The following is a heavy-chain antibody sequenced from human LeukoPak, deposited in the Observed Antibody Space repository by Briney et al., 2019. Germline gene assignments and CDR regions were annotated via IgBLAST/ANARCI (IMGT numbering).Heavy chain of an antibody. CDR2: IYYSGST. J-gene: IGHJ4*02. CDR3: ARSRSYYYDSSGCSIDY. CDR1: GGSISSYY. V-gene: IGHV4-59*08. D-gene: IGHD3-22*01. Sequence: SETLSLTCTVSGGSISSYYWSWIRQPPGKGLEWIGYIYYSGSTNYNPSLKSRVTISVDTSKNQFSLKLSSVTAADTAVYYCARSRSYYYDSSGCSIDYWGQGTLVTVSS.